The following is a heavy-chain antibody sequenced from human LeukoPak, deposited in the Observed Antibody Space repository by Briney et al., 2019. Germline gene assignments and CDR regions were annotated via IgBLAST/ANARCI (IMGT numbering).Heavy chain of an antibody. CDR1: GGSFSGYY. J-gene: IGHJ4*02. CDR2: INHSGST. Sequence: SETLSLTCAVYGGSFSGYYWSWIRQPPGKGLEWIGEINHSGSTNYNPSLKSRVTISVDTSKNQFSLRLSSVTAADTAVYYCARREYRVYRIQLWLDYWGQGTLVTVSS. D-gene: IGHD5-18*01. CDR3: ARREYRVYRIQLWLDY. V-gene: IGHV4-34*01.